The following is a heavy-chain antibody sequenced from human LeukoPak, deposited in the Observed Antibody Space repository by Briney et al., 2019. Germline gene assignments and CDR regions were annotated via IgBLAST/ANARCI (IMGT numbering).Heavy chain of an antibody. CDR3: TRRMWMSTTRHFDY. J-gene: IGHJ4*02. D-gene: IGHD1/OR15-1a*01. CDR1: GFTFSNYA. V-gene: IGHV3-23*01. Sequence: PGGSLRLSCAAPGFTFSNYAMSWVRQAPGKGLEWVSGISGSGGSTYYADSVKGRFTISRDNSKNTLYLQMNSLRAGDTAVYYCTRRMWMSTTRHFDYWGQGTLVSVSS. CDR2: ISGSGGST.